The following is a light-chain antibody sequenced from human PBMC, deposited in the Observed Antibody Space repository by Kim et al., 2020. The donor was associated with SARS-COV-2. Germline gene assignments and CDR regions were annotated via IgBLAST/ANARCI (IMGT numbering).Light chain of an antibody. V-gene: IGKV4-1*01. Sequence: DIVMTQSPDSLALSLGERATINCKSSQSVLYTSNNKNYLAWYQQKPGQPPKLLIYWASTRESGVPDRFSGSGSGTNFTLTITSLQAEDAAVYYCQQYYTTPQAFGGGTKVDIK. CDR3: QQYYTTPQA. CDR1: QSVLYTSNNKNY. J-gene: IGKJ4*01. CDR2: WAS.